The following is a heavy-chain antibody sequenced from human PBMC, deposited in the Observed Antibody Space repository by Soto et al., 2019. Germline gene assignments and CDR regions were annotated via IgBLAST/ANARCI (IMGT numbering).Heavy chain of an antibody. CDR2: INAGNGNT. Sequence: ASVKVSCKASGYTFTNYAMHWVRQAPGQRLEWMGWINAGNGNTKYSQKFQGRVTISRDTSASTACTELSSLRSEDTAVYYCARVSGYYLPDYWGQGTLVTVS. J-gene: IGHJ4*02. V-gene: IGHV1-3*01. D-gene: IGHD5-12*01. CDR3: ARVSGYYLPDY. CDR1: GYTFTNYA.